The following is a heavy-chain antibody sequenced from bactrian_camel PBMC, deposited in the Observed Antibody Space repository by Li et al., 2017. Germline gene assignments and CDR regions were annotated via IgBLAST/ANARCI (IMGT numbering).Heavy chain of an antibody. J-gene: IGHJ4*01. CDR2: IESDGST. V-gene: IGHV3S55*01. CDR1: VDTIGRYC. CDR3: AASGYRRGLCYVDDLTYNY. Sequence: HVQLVESGGGSVQAGGSLRLSCVASVDTIGRYCMGWFRQIPDKEREGVAGIESDGSTSYADSVKDRFTVSQDSAKNILYLQMNNLKPEDTAMYYCAASGYRRGLCYVDDLTYNYWGQGTQVTVS. D-gene: IGHD3*01.